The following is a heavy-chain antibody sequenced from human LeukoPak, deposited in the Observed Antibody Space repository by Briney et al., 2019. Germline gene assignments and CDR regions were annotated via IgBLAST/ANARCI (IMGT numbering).Heavy chain of an antibody. CDR2: INSDGSSI. D-gene: IGHD4-17*01. J-gene: IGHJ4*02. CDR1: GFTFSNHW. CDR3: ARDLHGDYAPHVTY. V-gene: IGHV3-74*01. Sequence: GGSLRLSCAASGFTFSNHWMHWVRQAPGKGLVWVSRINSDGSSISYADSVKGRFTISRDNAKNTLYLQMNSLRAEDTAVYYCARDLHGDYAPHVTYWGQGTLVTVSS.